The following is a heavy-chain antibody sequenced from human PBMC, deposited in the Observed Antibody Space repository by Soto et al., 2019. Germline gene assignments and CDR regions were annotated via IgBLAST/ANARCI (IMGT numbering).Heavy chain of an antibody. CDR2: IYYSGST. CDR3: ARECGGDCYGWFDP. CDR1: GGSISSYY. D-gene: IGHD2-21*02. V-gene: IGHV4-59*01. Sequence: SETLSLTCTVSGGSISSYYWSRIRQPPGKGLEWIGYIYYSGSTNYNPSLKSRVTISVDTSKNQFSLKLSSVTAADTAVYYCARECGGDCYGWFDPWGQGTLVTVSS. J-gene: IGHJ5*02.